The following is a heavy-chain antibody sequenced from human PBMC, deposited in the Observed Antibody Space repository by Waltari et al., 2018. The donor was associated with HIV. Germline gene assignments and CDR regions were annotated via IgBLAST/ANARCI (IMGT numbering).Heavy chain of an antibody. D-gene: IGHD3-10*01. CDR1: GYTFSAYT. CDR3: ARGVSIVRGVMIRGHMDV. CDR2: ISGYNGNT. J-gene: IGHJ6*02. Sequence: VQLVQSGADMRNPGASAKVFCRASGYTFSAYTISWVRQAPGQGLEWMGWISGYNGNTNYAQKFQGRVNMTTDTSTSTAHMELRSLRSDDTAVYYCARGVSIVRGVMIRGHMDVWGQGTTV. V-gene: IGHV1-18*01.